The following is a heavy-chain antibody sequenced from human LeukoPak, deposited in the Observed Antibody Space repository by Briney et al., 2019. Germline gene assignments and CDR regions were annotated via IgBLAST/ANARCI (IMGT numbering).Heavy chain of an antibody. J-gene: IGHJ3*02. D-gene: IGHD6-6*01. CDR2: IYYSGST. CDR3: AREWVKYSSSFAFDI. V-gene: IGHV4-59*12. CDR1: GGSISSYY. Sequence: PSETLSLTCTVSGGSISSYYWSWIRQPPGKGLEWIGYIYYSGSTIYNPSLKSRVTISVDRSKNQFSLKLSSVTAADTAVYYCAREWVKYSSSFAFDIWGQGTMVTVSS.